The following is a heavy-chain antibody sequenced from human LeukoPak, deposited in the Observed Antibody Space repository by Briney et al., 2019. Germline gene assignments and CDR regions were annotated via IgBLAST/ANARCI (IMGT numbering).Heavy chain of an antibody. J-gene: IGHJ5*02. CDR1: GGTFSSYA. V-gene: IGHV1-69*05. CDR2: IIPIFGTV. D-gene: IGHD3/OR15-3a*01. CDR3: AGGRRGDWGDWFDP. Sequence: SVKVSCKASGGTFSSYAISWVRQAPGQGLEWMGRIIPIFGTVNYAQKFQGRVTITTDESTSTAYMELSSLRSEDTAVYYCAGGRRGDWGDWFDPWGQGTLVTVSS.